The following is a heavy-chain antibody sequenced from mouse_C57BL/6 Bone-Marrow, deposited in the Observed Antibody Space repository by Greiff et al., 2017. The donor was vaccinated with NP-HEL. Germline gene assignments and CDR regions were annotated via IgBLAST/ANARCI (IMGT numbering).Heavy chain of an antibody. D-gene: IGHD2-5*01. CDR1: GYTFTSYG. CDR3: ARSKAYYSNYVTFAY. V-gene: IGHV1-81*01. J-gene: IGHJ3*01. CDR2: IYPRSGNT. Sequence: VQLQQSGAELARPGASVKLSCKASGYTFTSYGISWVKQRTGQGLEWIGEIYPRSGNTYYNEKFKGKATLTADKSSSTAYMELLSLTSEDSAVYFCARSKAYYSNYVTFAYWGQGTLVTVSA.